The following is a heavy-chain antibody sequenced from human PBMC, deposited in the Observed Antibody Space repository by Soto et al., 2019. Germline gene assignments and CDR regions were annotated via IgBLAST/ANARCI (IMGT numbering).Heavy chain of an antibody. CDR1: GGSVSSGSYY. Sequence: PSETLSLTCTVSGGSVSSGSYYWSWIRQPPGKGLEWIGYIYYSGSTNYNPSLKSRVTISVDTSKNQFSLKLSSVTAADTAVYYCARESKYDTSGYPPWFAPWGQGTLVTSPQ. CDR3: ARESKYDTSGYPPWFAP. J-gene: IGHJ5*02. CDR2: IYYSGST. V-gene: IGHV4-61*01. D-gene: IGHD3-22*01.